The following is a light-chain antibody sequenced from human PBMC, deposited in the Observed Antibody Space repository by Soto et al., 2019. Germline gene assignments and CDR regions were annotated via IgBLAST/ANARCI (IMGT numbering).Light chain of an antibody. CDR1: QSVSSTY. J-gene: IGKJ5*01. CDR3: QQYGSSPIT. V-gene: IGKV3-20*01. CDR2: EAS. Sequence: EIVLTQSPGTLSLSPGERATLSCRASQSVSSTYLARYQQRPGQTPRLLIYEASTRATGIPDRFSGSGSGTDFSLTISGLEPEDFAVYYCQQYGSSPITFGQGTRLEIK.